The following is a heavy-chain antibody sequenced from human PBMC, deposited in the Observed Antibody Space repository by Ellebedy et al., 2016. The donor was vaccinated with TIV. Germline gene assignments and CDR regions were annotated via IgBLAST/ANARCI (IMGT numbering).Heavy chain of an antibody. Sequence: GESLKISXAASGFTFSSYWMSWVRQAPGKGLEWVANIKQDGSEKYYVDSVKGRFTISRDNAKNSLYLQMNSLRAEDTAVYYCARESRAGYYFYYFDYWGQGTLVTVSS. CDR1: GFTFSSYW. J-gene: IGHJ4*02. V-gene: IGHV3-7*01. CDR2: IKQDGSEK. D-gene: IGHD3-9*01. CDR3: ARESRAGYYFYYFDY.